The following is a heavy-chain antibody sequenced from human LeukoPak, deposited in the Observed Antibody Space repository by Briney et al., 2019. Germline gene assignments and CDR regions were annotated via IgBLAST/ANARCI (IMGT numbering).Heavy chain of an antibody. V-gene: IGHV4-61*01. CDR1: GYSISSGYY. CDR3: ARSVRSQQDAFDI. Sequence: PSETLSLTCAVSGYSISSGYYWSWIRQPPGKGLEWIGYIYYSGSTNYNPSLKSRVTISVDTSKNQFSLKLSSVTAADTAVYYCARSVRSQQDAFDIWGQGTMVTVSS. CDR2: IYYSGST. J-gene: IGHJ3*02.